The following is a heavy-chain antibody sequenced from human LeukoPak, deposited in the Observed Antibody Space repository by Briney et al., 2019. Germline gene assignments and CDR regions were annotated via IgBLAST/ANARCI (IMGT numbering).Heavy chain of an antibody. Sequence: ASVKVSCKASGYTFTSYDINWVRQATGQGLEWMGWMNPNSGNTGYAQKFQGRVTMTRDTSISTAYMELSRLRSEDTAVYYCARGMGQETADHLEWLFIDASDIWGQGTVVTVSS. D-gene: IGHD3-3*01. CDR1: GYTFTSYD. J-gene: IGHJ3*02. CDR2: MNPNSGNT. CDR3: ARGMGQETADHLEWLFIDASDI. V-gene: IGHV1-8*01.